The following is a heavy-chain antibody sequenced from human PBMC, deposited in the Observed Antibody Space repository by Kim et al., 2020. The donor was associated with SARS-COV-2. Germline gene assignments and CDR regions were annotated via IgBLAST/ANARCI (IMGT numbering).Heavy chain of an antibody. D-gene: IGHD5-12*01. J-gene: IGHJ5*02. CDR2: ISAYNGNT. CDR3: ARDQAGGWLQFYFSTTKISYNWFDP. V-gene: IGHV1-18*01. Sequence: ASVKVSCKASGYTFTSYGISWVRQAPGQGLEWMGWISAYNGNTNYAQKLQGRVTMTTDTSTSTAYMELRSLRSDDTAVYYCARDQAGGWLQFYFSTTKISYNWFDPWGQGTLVTVSS. CDR1: GYTFTSYG.